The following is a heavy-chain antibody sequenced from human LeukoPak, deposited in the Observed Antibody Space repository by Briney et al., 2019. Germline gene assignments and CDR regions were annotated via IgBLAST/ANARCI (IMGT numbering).Heavy chain of an antibody. V-gene: IGHV3-23*01. CDR1: GFTFSSYA. J-gene: IGHJ4*02. Sequence: GGSLRLSCAASGFTFSSYAMSWVRQAPGKGLEWVSAISGSGGSTYYADSVKGRFTISRDNSKNTLYLQMNSLRAKDTAVYYCAKDLVGWFGELFTGDFDYWGQGTLVTVSS. D-gene: IGHD3-10*01. CDR2: ISGSGGST. CDR3: AKDLVGWFGELFTGDFDY.